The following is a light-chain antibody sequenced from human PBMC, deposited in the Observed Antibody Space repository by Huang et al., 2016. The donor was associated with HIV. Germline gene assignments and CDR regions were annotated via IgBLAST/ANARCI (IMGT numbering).Light chain of an antibody. CDR3: QQRSNWPPA. Sequence: EIVLTQSPATLSLSPGERATLSCRASQSVSSYLAWYQQKPGQAPRLLIYDAYNRATGIPARFSGSGSGTVFTLTIISLEPEDFAVYYCQQRSNWPPAFGQGTRLEIK. CDR1: QSVSSY. J-gene: IGKJ5*01. V-gene: IGKV3-11*01. CDR2: DAY.